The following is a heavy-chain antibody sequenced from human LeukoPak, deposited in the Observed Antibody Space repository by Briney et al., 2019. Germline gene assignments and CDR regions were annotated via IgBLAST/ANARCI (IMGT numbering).Heavy chain of an antibody. V-gene: IGHV3-21*01. CDR1: GFTFSSYI. Sequence: GGSLRLSCAASGFTFSSYIMNWFRQAPGKGLEGVSSISSSSSYIYYADSVKGQFTISRNNAKNSLYLQMNSLRAEDTAVYYCARDGYDSSGYSSGDPYYYYGMDVWGQGTTVTVSS. D-gene: IGHD3-22*01. J-gene: IGHJ6*02. CDR2: ISSSSSYI. CDR3: ARDGYDSSGYSSGDPYYYYGMDV.